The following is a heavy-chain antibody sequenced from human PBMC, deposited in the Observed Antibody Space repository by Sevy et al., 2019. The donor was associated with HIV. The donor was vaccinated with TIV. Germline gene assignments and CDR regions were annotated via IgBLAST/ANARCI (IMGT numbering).Heavy chain of an antibody. J-gene: IGHJ4*02. D-gene: IGHD1-7*01. V-gene: IGHV3-7*01. Sequence: GGSLRLSCAASGFTFSKYWMGWVRQAPGKGLEWVANIKQDAGQKYYVDSVKGRFTISRDKAKNSLYLQMNSLRAEDTAVYFCARDDGNYXFHXWGQGTLVTVSS. CDR3: ARDDGNYXFHX. CDR1: GFTFSKYW. CDR2: IKQDAGQK.